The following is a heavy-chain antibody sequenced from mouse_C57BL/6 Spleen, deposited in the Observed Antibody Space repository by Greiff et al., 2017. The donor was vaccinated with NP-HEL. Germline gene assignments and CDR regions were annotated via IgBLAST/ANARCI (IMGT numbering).Heavy chain of an antibody. CDR3: ARSLANWDY. V-gene: IGHV1-69*01. CDR2: IDPSDSYT. Sequence: QVQLKQPGAELVMPGASVKLSCKASGYTFTSYWMHWVKQRPGQGLEWIGEIDPSDSYTNYNQKFKGKSTLTVDKSSSTAYMQLSSLTSEDSAVYYCARSLANWDYWGQGTTLTVSS. CDR1: GYTFTSYW. J-gene: IGHJ2*01. D-gene: IGHD4-1*01.